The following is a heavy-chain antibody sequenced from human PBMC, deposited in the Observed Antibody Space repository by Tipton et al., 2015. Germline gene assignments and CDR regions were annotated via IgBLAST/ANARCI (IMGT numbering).Heavy chain of an antibody. J-gene: IGHJ6*02. CDR3: AVGDYILLLSGGPHSYDMAV. Sequence: QSGAEVKKPGSSMKISCKTSGGTFSNYAVSWVRQAPGQGLEWMGGIIPVLQITDYAQQFQGRVTIAADGSTSTAYMDLSSLTSDDTAVYYCAVGDYILLLSGGPHSYDMAVWGQGTTVTVS. D-gene: IGHD3-10*02. CDR2: IIPVLQIT. V-gene: IGHV1-69*01. CDR1: GGTFSNYA.